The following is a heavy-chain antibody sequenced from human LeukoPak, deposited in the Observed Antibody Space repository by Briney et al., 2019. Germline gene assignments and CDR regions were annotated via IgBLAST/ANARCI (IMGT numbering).Heavy chain of an antibody. Sequence: GGSLRLSCAASGFTFSSYWMHWVRHAPGKGLVWVSRINSDGSSTTYADSVKGRFTISRDNAKNTLYLQMNSLRAEDTAVYYCARAPYYYDTSGFLIWGQGTMVTVSS. CDR2: INSDGSST. CDR1: GFTFSSYW. D-gene: IGHD3-22*01. J-gene: IGHJ3*02. CDR3: ARAPYYYDTSGFLI. V-gene: IGHV3-74*01.